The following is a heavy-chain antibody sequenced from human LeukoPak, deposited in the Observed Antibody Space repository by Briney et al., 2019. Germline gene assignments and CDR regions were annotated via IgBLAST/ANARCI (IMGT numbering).Heavy chain of an antibody. V-gene: IGHV4-4*07. J-gene: IGHJ4*02. D-gene: IGHD2-15*01. CDR2: IYTSGST. CDR3: ARDGRRCSGGSCYSTGVDY. CDR1: GRPIRSYY. Sequence: SDTLSLICTVSGRPIRSYYWLWIRQPAGKGLEWIGRIYTSGSTNYNPSLKGRVTMSVGTAKNQFSLRLSSVTAADTAVYYCARDGRRCSGGSCYSTGVDYWGQGTLVTVSS.